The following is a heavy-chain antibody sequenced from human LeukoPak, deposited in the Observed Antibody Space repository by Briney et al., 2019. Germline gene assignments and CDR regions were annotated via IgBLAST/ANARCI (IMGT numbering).Heavy chain of an antibody. CDR3: ARVGRTGYCSGGSCYFGY. CDR1: GGSISSSSYY. V-gene: IGHV4-39*07. CDR2: IYYSGST. Sequence: PSETLSLTCTVSGGSISSSSYYWGWIRQPPGKGLEWIGSIYYSGSTHYNPSLKSRVTISVDTSKNQFSLKLSSVTAADTAVYYCARVGRTGYCSGGSCYFGYWGQGTLVTVSS. D-gene: IGHD2-15*01. J-gene: IGHJ4*02.